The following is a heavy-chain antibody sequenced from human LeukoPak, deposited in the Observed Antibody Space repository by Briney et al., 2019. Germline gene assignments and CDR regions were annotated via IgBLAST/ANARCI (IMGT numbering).Heavy chain of an antibody. CDR1: GYAFANYD. D-gene: IGHD2-2*01. Sequence: ASVKVSCKCSGYAFANYDINWVRQATGQGFEWIGKMNPNNGNTAYAQKLQGRVTMTTDTSTSTAYMELRSLRSDDTAVYYCARDLGAYCSSTSCYARGYWGQGTLVTVSS. J-gene: IGHJ4*02. V-gene: IGHV1-8*01. CDR3: ARDLGAYCSSTSCYARGY. CDR2: MNPNNGNT.